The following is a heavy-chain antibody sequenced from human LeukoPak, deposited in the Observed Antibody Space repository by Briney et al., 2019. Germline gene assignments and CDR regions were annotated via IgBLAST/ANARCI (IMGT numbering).Heavy chain of an antibody. Sequence: PGGSLRLSCAASGFTVSNNYMSWVRQAPGKGLEWVSVIYSGGTTFYADSVKGRFTISRDDSQNTLYLQMNSLRAEDTAVYCCARASRLGLAGMFDYWGQGTLVTVSS. CDR1: GFTVSNNY. J-gene: IGHJ4*02. CDR3: ARASRLGLAGMFDY. V-gene: IGHV3-66*01. CDR2: IYSGGTT. D-gene: IGHD5/OR15-5a*01.